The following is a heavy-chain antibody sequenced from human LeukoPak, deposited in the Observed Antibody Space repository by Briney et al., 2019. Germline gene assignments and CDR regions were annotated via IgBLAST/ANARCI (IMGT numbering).Heavy chain of an antibody. Sequence: GGSLRLSCAASGFTFSSYAMSWVRQAPGKGLEWVSAISGSGGSTYYADSVKGRFTISRDNSKNTLYLQMNSLRAEDTAAYYCAKAGAGSGSYHFDYWGQGTLVTVSS. CDR2: ISGSGGST. D-gene: IGHD1-26*01. CDR1: GFTFSSYA. V-gene: IGHV3-23*01. CDR3: AKAGAGSGSYHFDY. J-gene: IGHJ4*02.